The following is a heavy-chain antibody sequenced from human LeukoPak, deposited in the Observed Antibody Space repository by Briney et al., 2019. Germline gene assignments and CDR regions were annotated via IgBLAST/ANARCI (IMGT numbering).Heavy chain of an antibody. Sequence: PSETLSLTCAVYVGSFSGYYCSWIRQPRGKGLEGIGEINHSGSTKYNPSLKSRVTISVDTSKNQFSLKLSSVTAAGTAVYYCARVRYYGSGSYYTFDSWGQGTLVTVSS. CDR1: VGSFSGYY. J-gene: IGHJ4*02. D-gene: IGHD3-10*01. CDR2: INHSGST. CDR3: ARVRYYGSGSYYTFDS. V-gene: IGHV4-34*01.